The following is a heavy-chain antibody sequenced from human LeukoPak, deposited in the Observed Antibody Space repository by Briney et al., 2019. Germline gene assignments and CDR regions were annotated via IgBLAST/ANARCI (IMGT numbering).Heavy chain of an antibody. D-gene: IGHD2-2*01. Sequence: SETLSLTFTVSGGSISSHYWSWIRQPPGKGLEWIGYIYYSGSTNYNPSLKSRVTISVDTSKNQFSLKLSSVTAADTAVYYCARDRRGYCSSTSCFRYNWFDPWGQGTLVTVSS. V-gene: IGHV4-59*11. CDR2: IYYSGST. CDR3: ARDRRGYCSSTSCFRYNWFDP. CDR1: GGSISSHY. J-gene: IGHJ5*02.